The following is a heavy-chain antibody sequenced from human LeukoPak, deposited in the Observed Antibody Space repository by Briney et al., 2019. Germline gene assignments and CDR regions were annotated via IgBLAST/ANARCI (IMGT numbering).Heavy chain of an antibody. V-gene: IGHV3-21*01. CDR2: ISSSSSYI. Sequence: PGGSLRLSCAASGFTFSSYSMNWVRQAPGKGLEWVSSISSSSSYIYYADSVKGRFTISRDNAKNSLYLQMNSLRAEDTAVYYCAREGFPSDAFDIWGQGTMVTVSS. J-gene: IGHJ3*02. CDR1: GFTFSSYS. CDR3: AREGFPSDAFDI.